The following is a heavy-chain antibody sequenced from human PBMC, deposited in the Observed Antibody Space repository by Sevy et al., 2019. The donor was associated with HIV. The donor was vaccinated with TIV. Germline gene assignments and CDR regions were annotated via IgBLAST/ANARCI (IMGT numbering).Heavy chain of an antibody. CDR1: GFTFSSYA. V-gene: IGHV3-33*08. D-gene: IGHD5-18*01. J-gene: IGHJ6*02. Sequence: GESLKISCAASGFTFSSYAMSWVRQAPGMGLEWVAVIRYDGSNKHYGDSVKGRFTISRDNSKNALYLQMSSLRAEDTAVYYCAREKVDTSMIFVEYYGMDVWGQGTTVTVSS. CDR2: IRYDGSNK. CDR3: AREKVDTSMIFVEYYGMDV.